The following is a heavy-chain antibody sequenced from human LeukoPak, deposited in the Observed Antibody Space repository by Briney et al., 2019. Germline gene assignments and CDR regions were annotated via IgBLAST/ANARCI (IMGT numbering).Heavy chain of an antibody. V-gene: IGHV4-30-4*07. CDR2: IYYGGST. Sequence: SETLSLTCAVSGGSISSGGYSWSWIRQPPGKGLEWIGYIYYGGSTYYNPSLKSRVTISVDTSKNQFSLKLSSVTAADTAVYYCARVHGVTTFIDYWGQGTLVTVSS. CDR1: GGSISSGGYS. J-gene: IGHJ4*02. CDR3: ARVHGVTTFIDY. D-gene: IGHD4-17*01.